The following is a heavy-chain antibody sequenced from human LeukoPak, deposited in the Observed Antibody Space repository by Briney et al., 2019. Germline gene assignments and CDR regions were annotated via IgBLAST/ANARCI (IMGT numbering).Heavy chain of an antibody. CDR2: IRNDGSNI. J-gene: IGHJ4*02. D-gene: IGHD3-10*01. Sequence: GGSLRLSCVASGFDIRHYYMSWVRQAPGKGLEWVADIRNDGSNIYNVDSVRGRFTISRDNAKNSLFLQMNSLKDEDTAVYYCARGGSGRDFSLDYWGQGTLVTVSS. V-gene: IGHV3-7*04. CDR1: GFDIRHYY. CDR3: ARGGSGRDFSLDY.